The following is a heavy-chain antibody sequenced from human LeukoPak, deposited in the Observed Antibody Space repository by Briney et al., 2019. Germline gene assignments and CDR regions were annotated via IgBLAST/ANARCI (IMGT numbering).Heavy chain of an antibody. D-gene: IGHD4-17*01. Sequence: GRSLRLSCAASGFTFSSYGMHWVRQAPGKGLEWVAVISYDGSNKYYADSVKGRFTISRDNSKNTLYLQMNSLRAEDTAVYYCARTQGDYAFSYWGQGTLVTVSS. J-gene: IGHJ4*02. V-gene: IGHV3-30*03. CDR2: ISYDGSNK. CDR1: GFTFSSYG. CDR3: ARTQGDYAFSY.